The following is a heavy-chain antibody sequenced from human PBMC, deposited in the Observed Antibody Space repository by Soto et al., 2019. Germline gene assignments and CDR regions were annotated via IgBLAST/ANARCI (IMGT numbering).Heavy chain of an antibody. CDR3: ARDLTVAATVGYYYYYGMDV. J-gene: IGHJ6*02. D-gene: IGHD6-19*01. Sequence: SQTLSLTCAISGDSVSSNSAAWNWIRQSPSRGLEWLGRTYYRSKWYNDYAVSVKSRITINPDTSKNQFSLQLNSVTPEDTAVYYCARDLTVAATVGYYYYYGMDVWGQGTTVTVSS. V-gene: IGHV6-1*01. CDR1: GDSVSSNSAA. CDR2: TYYRSKWYN.